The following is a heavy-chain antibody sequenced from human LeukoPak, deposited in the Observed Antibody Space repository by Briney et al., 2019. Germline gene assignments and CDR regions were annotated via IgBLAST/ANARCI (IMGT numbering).Heavy chain of an antibody. CDR2: IYFSGTA. J-gene: IGHJ4*02. V-gene: IGHV4-34*09. D-gene: IGHD4-17*01. Sequence: SETLSLTCAVYGGSFSGYYWNWIRQPPGKGLEWIGYIYFSGTAYYNPSLKSRVTISVDTSKNQFSLKLSSVTAADTAVYYCAREVTTVTTLIDYWGQGTLVTVSS. CDR3: AREVTTVTTLIDY. CDR1: GGSFSGYY.